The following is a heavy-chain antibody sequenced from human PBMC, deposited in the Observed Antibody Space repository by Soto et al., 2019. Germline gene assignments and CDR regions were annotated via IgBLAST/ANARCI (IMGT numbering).Heavy chain of an antibody. CDR3: AREAIDVRGVIITPIVDY. CDR1: GYTFTSYG. Sequence: QVQLVQSGAEVKKPGASVKVSCKASGYTFTSYGISWVRQAPGQGLEWMGWISAYNGNTNYAQKLQGRVTMTTDTSTITAYKELRSLRSDDTAMYYCAREAIDVRGVIITPIVDYWGQGTLVTVSS. D-gene: IGHD3-10*02. J-gene: IGHJ4*02. CDR2: ISAYNGNT. V-gene: IGHV1-18*01.